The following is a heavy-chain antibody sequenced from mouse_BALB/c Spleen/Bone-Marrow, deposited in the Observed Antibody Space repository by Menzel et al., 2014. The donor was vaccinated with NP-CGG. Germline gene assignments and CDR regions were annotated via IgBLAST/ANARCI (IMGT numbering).Heavy chain of an antibody. CDR2: IDTSDGYI. Sequence: QVQLQQSGAEFVMPGASVKMSCKASGYTFTDKWMHWVKQRPGQGLEWIGAIDTSDGYINYNQKFKGKASLTVDASSSTAYMPLSSLTSDDSAVYYCARGGHDFSLDYWGQGTSVIVSS. CDR3: ARGGHDFSLDY. CDR1: GYTFTDKW. V-gene: IGHV1-69*01. D-gene: IGHD2-4*01. J-gene: IGHJ4*01.